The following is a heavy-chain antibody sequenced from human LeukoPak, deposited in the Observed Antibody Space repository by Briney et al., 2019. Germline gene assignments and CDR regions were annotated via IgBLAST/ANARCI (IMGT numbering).Heavy chain of an antibody. V-gene: IGHV1-46*01. CDR2: INPSGGST. CDR1: GYTFTSYY. J-gene: IGHJ5*02. D-gene: IGHD2-15*01. Sequence: GASVKVSCKASGYTFTSYYMHWVRQAPGQGLEWMGIINPSGGSTSYAQKFQGRVTMTTDMSTSTVYMELRSLRSEDTAVHYCARGYCSGGSCYKTLDPWGQGTLVTVSS. CDR3: ARGYCSGGSCYKTLDP.